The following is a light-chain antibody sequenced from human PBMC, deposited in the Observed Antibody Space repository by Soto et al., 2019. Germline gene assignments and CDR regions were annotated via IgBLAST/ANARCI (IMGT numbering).Light chain of an antibody. CDR1: SSDVGGYNY. Sequence: QSALTQPPSGSGSPGQSVTISCTGTSSDVGGYNYVSWYQQHPGKAPKLMIYDVSERPSGVPDRFSGSKSGNTASLTVSGLQAEHEADYYCNSYAGTNNLVFGGGTKLTVL. V-gene: IGLV2-8*01. CDR2: DVS. J-gene: IGLJ2*01. CDR3: NSYAGTNNLV.